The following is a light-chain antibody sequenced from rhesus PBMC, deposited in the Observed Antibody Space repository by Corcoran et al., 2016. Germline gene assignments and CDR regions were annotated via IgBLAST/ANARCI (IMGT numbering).Light chain of an antibody. CDR3: SAWDSSLSGPV. V-gene: IGLV1-72*02. CDR1: SSNIGRNY. Sequence: SVLTQPPSASGAPGQSVTISCSGSSSNIGRNYLYWYQQLSGKAPKILIYNNNERPSGVPDRFSGSKSGTSASLAISGLQSEDEADYYCSAWDSSLSGPVFGSGTKLTVL. CDR2: NNN. J-gene: IGLJ6*01.